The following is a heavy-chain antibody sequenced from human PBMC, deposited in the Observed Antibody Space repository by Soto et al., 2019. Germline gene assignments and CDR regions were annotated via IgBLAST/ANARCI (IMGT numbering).Heavy chain of an antibody. CDR2: INPNSGGT. Sequence: ASVKVSCKASGYTFTGYYMHWVRQAPGQGLEWMGWINPNSGGTNYAQKFQGWVTMTRDTSISTAYMGLSRLRSDDTAVYYCASAPRSSYSSGWSPVDPRGQGTLVSV. CDR1: GYTFTGYY. CDR3: ASAPRSSYSSGWSPVDP. V-gene: IGHV1-2*04. J-gene: IGHJ5*02. D-gene: IGHD6-19*01.